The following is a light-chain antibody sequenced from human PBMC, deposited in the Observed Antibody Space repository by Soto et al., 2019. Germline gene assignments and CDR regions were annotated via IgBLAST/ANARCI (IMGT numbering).Light chain of an antibody. J-gene: IGLJ1*01. V-gene: IGLV1-40*01. CDR1: SSNIGAGYD. Sequence: QSVLTQPPSVSGAPGQRVTISCTGSSSNIGAGYDVHWYQLLPGTAPKLLIYGNTNRPSGVPDRFSGSKSGTSASLAITGLQTEDEADYYCQSYDSSLTVMVFGTGTKVTVL. CDR2: GNT. CDR3: QSYDSSLTVMV.